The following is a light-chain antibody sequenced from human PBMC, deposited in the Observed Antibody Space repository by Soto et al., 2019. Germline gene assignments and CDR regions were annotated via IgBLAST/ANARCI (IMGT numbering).Light chain of an antibody. J-gene: IGKJ1*01. V-gene: IGKV2-30*01. Sequence: DVVMTQSPLFLSVALGQPASISCRSSQSLVDSDGSTFLIWFHLRPGQSPRRLIYRVSNRDSGVPDRFSGSGSGADFTLKISRVEAEDVGVYYCMQGTHWPVTFGQGTKMDI. CDR2: RVS. CDR1: QSLVDSDGSTF. CDR3: MQGTHWPVT.